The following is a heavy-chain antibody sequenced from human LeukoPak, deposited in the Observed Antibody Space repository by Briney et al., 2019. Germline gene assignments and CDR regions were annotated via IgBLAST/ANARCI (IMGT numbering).Heavy chain of an antibody. V-gene: IGHV1-24*01. Sequence: ASVKVSCKVSGYTLTELSMHWVRQAPGKGLEWMGGFDPEDGETIYAQKFQGRVTMTEDTSTDTAYMELSSLRSEDTAVYYCATLEWQRLGPLVWNWFDPWGQGTLVTVSS. D-gene: IGHD5-12*01. CDR3: ATLEWQRLGPLVWNWFDP. CDR2: FDPEDGET. CDR1: GYTLTELS. J-gene: IGHJ5*02.